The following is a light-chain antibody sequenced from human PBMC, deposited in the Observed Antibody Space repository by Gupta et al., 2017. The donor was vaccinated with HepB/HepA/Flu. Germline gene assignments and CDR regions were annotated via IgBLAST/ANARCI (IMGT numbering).Light chain of an antibody. CDR3: ETWDRNTRV. J-gene: IGLJ3*02. CDR2: LEGSGSY. Sequence: QPVLTQSSSASASLGSSVKLTGTLSSGHSSYIIAWHQQQPGKAPRYLMKLEGSGSYNKGSGVPDRFSGSSSGADRYLTISNLQSEDEADYYCETWDRNTRVFGGGTKLTVL. V-gene: IGLV4-60*03. CDR1: SGHSSYI.